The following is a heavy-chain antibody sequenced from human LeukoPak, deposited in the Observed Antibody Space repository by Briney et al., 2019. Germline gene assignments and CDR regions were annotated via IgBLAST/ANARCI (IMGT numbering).Heavy chain of an antibody. V-gene: IGHV3-33*01. D-gene: IGHD2-2*02. CDR2: IWYDGSNK. J-gene: IGHJ5*02. CDR1: GFTFSSYG. Sequence: PGGSLRLSCAASGFTFSSYGMHWVRQAPGKGLEWVAVIWYDGSNKYHADSVKGRFTISRDNSKNTLYLQMNSLRAEDTAVYYCAREGCSSTSCYIVNWFDPWGQGTLVTVSS. CDR3: AREGCSSTSCYIVNWFDP.